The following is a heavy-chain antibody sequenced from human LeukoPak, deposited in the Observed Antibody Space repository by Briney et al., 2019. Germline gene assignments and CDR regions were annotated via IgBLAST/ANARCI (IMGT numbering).Heavy chain of an antibody. D-gene: IGHD3-16*01. CDR3: ARNQQLGGHSYYYYGMDV. Sequence: GGSLRLSCAASGFTFSSYAMHWVRQAPGKGLEWVAVISYDGSNKYYADSVKGRFTISRDNSKNTLYLQMNSLRADDTAIYYCARNQQLGGHSYYYYGMDVWGQGTTVTVSS. V-gene: IGHV3-30-3*01. J-gene: IGHJ6*02. CDR2: ISYDGSNK. CDR1: GFTFSSYA.